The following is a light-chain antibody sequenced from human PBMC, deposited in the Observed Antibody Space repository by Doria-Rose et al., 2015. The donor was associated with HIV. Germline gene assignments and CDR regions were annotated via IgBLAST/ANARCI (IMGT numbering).Light chain of an antibody. CDR2: DAS. CDR1: QRVKSSY. J-gene: IGKJ5*01. Sequence: LTQSPGTLSLSPGERATLSCRASQRVKSSYLAWYQQKPGQAPRLLIYDASTRATGIPDRFSGSGSGTDFTLTISRLEPEDVAVYCCQQYGTSRGTFGQGTRLEIK. V-gene: IGKV3-20*01. CDR3: QQYGTSRGT.